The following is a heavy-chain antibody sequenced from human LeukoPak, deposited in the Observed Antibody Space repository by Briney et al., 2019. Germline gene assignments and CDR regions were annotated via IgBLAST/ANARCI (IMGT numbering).Heavy chain of an antibody. V-gene: IGHV3-30*18. D-gene: IGHD2-15*01. Sequence: GGSLRLSCAASGFTFRNYGMHWVRQAPGKGLEWVAVISYDGSNKYYADSVKGRFTISRDNSKRTLFLQTDSLRGEDTAVYYCANGGYYSLDSWGQGALVTVSS. CDR3: ANGGYYSLDS. CDR2: ISYDGSNK. J-gene: IGHJ4*02. CDR1: GFTFRNYG.